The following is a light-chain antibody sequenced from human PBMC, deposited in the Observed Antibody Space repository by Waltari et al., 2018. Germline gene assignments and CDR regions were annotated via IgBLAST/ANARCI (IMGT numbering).Light chain of an antibody. Sequence: EIVLTQSPATLSLSPGERATLSYRASQSVMNYLAWYQQKPGLAPRLLIYGASNRATGIPARFSGSGSGTDFTLTINGLEPEDFAVYYCQQHNNWSFGQGTKVEIK. V-gene: IGKV3-11*01. CDR3: QQHNNWS. CDR1: QSVMNY. J-gene: IGKJ1*01. CDR2: GAS.